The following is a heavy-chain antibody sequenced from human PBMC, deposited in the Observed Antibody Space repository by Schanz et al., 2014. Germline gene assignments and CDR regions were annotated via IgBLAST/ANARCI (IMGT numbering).Heavy chain of an antibody. CDR1: GYTTFTDYY. J-gene: IGHJ2*01. D-gene: IGHD6-19*01. CDR3: ARLSVAGRPHVSYWYFDL. V-gene: IGHV1-2*02. CDR2: INPNSGDT. Sequence: QVQLVQSGAEVKKPGASVKVSCKASGYTTFTDYYIHWARQAPGQGPEWMGWINPNSGDTNYAQKLQGRVTMTTDTSRNTAYMEVSRLKSGDTAVYYCARLSVAGRPHVSYWYFDLWGRGTLVTVSS.